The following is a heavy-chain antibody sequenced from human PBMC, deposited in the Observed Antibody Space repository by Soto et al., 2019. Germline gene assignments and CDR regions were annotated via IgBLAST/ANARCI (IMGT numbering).Heavy chain of an antibody. CDR1: GGSISSGAYS. D-gene: IGHD4-17*01. V-gene: IGHV4-30-2*01. CDR2: IYHTGSS. J-gene: IGHJ3*02. CDR3: AKEGDYSAYDI. Sequence: QLQLQESGSGLVKPSQTLSLTCTVSGGSISSGAYSWGWIRQPPGKGLEWIGYIYHTGSSYYTPSLKTRVTISVDKSKTHFSLELTSVTAADTAVYFCAKEGDYSAYDIWGQGTMVIVSS.